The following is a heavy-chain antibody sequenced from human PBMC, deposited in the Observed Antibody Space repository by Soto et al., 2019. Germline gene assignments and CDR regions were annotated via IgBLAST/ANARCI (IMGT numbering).Heavy chain of an antibody. Sequence: GGSLRLACAASGLTFYGYAMHCVRQAPGKGLEWVSGINWNSNRIDYADSVKGRFTISRDNAKKSLYLQVNSLRAEDTALYYCTKARCSGGSCYYFQHWGQGTLVTVSS. CDR2: INWNSNRI. V-gene: IGHV3-9*01. J-gene: IGHJ1*01. D-gene: IGHD2-15*01. CDR1: GLTFYGYA. CDR3: TKARCSGGSCYYFQH.